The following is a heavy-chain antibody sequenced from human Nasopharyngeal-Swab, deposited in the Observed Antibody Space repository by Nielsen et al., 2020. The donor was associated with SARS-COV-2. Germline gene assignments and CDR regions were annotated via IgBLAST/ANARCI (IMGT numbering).Heavy chain of an antibody. J-gene: IGHJ4*02. D-gene: IGHD3-10*01. CDR3: ARPSVGEEVGY. V-gene: IGHV3-33*01. CDR2: IWYDGSNK. CDR1: GFTFSSYG. Sequence: GGSLRLSCAASGFTFSSYGMHWVRQAPGKGLEWVAVIWYDGSNKYYADSVKGRFTISRDNSKNTLYLQMNSLRAEDTAVYYCARPSVGEEVGYWGQGTLVTVSS.